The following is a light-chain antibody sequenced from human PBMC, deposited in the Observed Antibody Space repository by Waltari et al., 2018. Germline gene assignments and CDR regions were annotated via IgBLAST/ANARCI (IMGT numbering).Light chain of an antibody. Sequence: QSVLTQPPSASGTPGQRVTISCSGSTTNIGSNSVHWYQQLPGAAPKLLIYRNDQRPSWLPDRFSGSKTGTSASLVISGLRSEDEADYYCAAWDDSLRGFIMFGGGTKLTVL. CDR3: AAWDDSLRGFIM. V-gene: IGLV1-47*01. CDR1: TTNIGSNS. CDR2: RND. J-gene: IGLJ3*02.